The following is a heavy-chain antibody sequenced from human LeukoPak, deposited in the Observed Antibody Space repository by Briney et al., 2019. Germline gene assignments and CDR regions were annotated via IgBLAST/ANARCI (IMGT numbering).Heavy chain of an antibody. J-gene: IGHJ3*01. Sequence: GGSLRLSCAASGFTFRSYWMHWVRQVPGEGLVWVSRIDPDASASTYADSVKGRFTISRDNAKNTLWLQMNSLRADDTAVYYCAGVRAGGNRAFDVWGQGTVVAVSS. D-gene: IGHD4-23*01. CDR1: GFTFRSYW. CDR2: IDPDASAS. V-gene: IGHV3-74*01. CDR3: AGVRAGGNRAFDV.